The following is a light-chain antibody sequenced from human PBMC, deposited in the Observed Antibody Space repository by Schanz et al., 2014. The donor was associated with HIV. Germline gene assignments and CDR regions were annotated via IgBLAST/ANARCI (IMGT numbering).Light chain of an antibody. Sequence: QAVLTQPPSASGSPGQSVTISCTGTSRDIGSYNFVSWSQHHPAEPPKLIIYEVNKRPSGVPNRFSGSKSGNTASLTISGLQPEDEADYYCVSYTGTNNPVFGGGTKLTVL. V-gene: IGLV2-8*01. CDR3: VSYTGTNNPV. CDR1: SRDIGSYNF. CDR2: EVN. J-gene: IGLJ2*01.